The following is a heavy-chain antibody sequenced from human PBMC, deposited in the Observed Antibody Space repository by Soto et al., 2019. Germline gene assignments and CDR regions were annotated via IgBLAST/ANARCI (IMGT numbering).Heavy chain of an antibody. CDR2: IYTSGST. D-gene: IGHD3-10*01. Sequence: SETLSLTCNVCGGSISSYYWSWIRQPAWKGLEWIGRIYTSGSTNYNPSLKSRVTMSVDTSKNQFSLKLSSVAAADGALYYCARDGVWFGELLYSFDYFGQRTLLTLSS. CDR1: GGSISSYY. J-gene: IGHJ4*02. CDR3: ARDGVWFGELLYSFDY. V-gene: IGHV4-4*07.